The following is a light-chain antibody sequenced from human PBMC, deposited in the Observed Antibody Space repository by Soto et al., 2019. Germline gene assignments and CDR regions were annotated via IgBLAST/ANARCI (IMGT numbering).Light chain of an antibody. CDR1: ESVLYSSNNKNY. V-gene: IGKV4-1*01. CDR3: QQYYSTPIT. CDR2: WAS. J-gene: IGKJ4*01. Sequence: DIVMTQSPDSLAVSLGERATINCKSSESVLYSSNNKNYLAWYQQKPGQPPELLIYWASTRESGVPDRFSGSGSGTDFTLTISRLQAEDVAVYYCQQYYSTPITFGRGPKVEIK.